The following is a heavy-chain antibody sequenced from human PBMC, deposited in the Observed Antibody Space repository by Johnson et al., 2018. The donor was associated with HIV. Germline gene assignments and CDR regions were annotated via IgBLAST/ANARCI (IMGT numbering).Heavy chain of an antibody. CDR2: INWNGGST. Sequence: VQLVESGGGVVQPGMSLRLSCAASGFIFSSYHMHWVRQAPGKGLEWVSGINWNGGSTGYADSVKGRLTISRDNAKNSLHLQMNSLRAEDTAFYYCARDRRNRQWQRLDAFDIWGQGTMVIVSS. D-gene: IGHD6-19*01. CDR1: GFIFSSYH. J-gene: IGHJ3*02. CDR3: ARDRRNRQWQRLDAFDI. V-gene: IGHV3-20*04.